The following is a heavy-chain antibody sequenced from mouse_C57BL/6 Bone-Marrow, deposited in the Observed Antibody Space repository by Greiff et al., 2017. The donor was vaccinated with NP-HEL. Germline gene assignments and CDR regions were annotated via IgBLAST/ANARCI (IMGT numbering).Heavy chain of an antibody. Sequence: VQLQESGAELARPGASVKLSCKASGYTFTSYGISWVKQRTGQGLEWIGEIYPRSGNTYYNEKFKGKATLTADKSSSTAYMELRSLTSEDSAVYFCARNDVGPFAYWGQGTLVTVSA. CDR3: ARNDVGPFAY. CDR1: GYTFTSYG. J-gene: IGHJ3*01. D-gene: IGHD2-3*01. V-gene: IGHV1-81*01. CDR2: IYPRSGNT.